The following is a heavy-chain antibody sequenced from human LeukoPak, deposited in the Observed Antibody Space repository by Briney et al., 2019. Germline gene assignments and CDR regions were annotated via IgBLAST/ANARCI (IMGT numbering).Heavy chain of an antibody. Sequence: PGGSLRLSCAASGFSFSNHAIHWVRQAPGKGLEWVAVISYDGSNKYYTDSVKGRFAISRDRSKNTLYLQMDSLRAEDTAVYYCARDLNSHGLYDGMDVWGQGTTVTVFS. D-gene: IGHD5-18*01. CDR2: ISYDGSNK. J-gene: IGHJ6*02. CDR1: GFSFSNHA. CDR3: ARDLNSHGLYDGMDV. V-gene: IGHV3-30*09.